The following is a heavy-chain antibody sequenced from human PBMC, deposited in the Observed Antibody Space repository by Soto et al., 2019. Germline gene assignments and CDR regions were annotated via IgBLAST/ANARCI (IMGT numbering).Heavy chain of an antibody. J-gene: IGHJ4*02. CDR3: ALARDSSGYDFDY. V-gene: IGHV1-58*02. CDR1: GFTFTSSA. D-gene: IGHD3-22*01. Sequence: SVKVSCKASGFTFTSSAMQWVRQARGQRLEWIGWIVVGSGNTNYAQKFQERVTITRDMSTSTAYMELSSLRSEDTAVYYCALARDSSGYDFDYWGQGTLVTVSS. CDR2: IVVGSGNT.